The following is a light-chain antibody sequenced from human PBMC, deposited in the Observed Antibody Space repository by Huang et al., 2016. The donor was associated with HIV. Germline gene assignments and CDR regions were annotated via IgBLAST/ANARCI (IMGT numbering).Light chain of an antibody. CDR2: GAS. V-gene: IGKV3-15*01. Sequence: EIVMTQSPATLSVSPGERATLSCRASQSVSSNLAWYQQKPGQVPRLLIYGASTRATGIPARFSGSGSGTEFTLTISSLQSEDFAVYYCQQYNNWPSITFGQGTRLEMK. CDR3: QQYNNWPSIT. J-gene: IGKJ5*01. CDR1: QSVSSN.